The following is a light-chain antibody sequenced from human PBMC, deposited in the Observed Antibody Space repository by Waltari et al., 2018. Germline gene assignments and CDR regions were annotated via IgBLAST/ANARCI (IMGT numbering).Light chain of an antibody. V-gene: IGKV3-11*01. CDR1: QNVGRY. CDR3: QQRANWPLT. Sequence: EIVLTQSPGPLSLSPGERATLSCRASQNVGRYLAWYQQKPGQAPSLLIHETSPRAAGIPARFSGSGSGTDFTLIISSLEPEDFAVFYCQQRANWPLTFGGGTKVEIK. J-gene: IGKJ4*01. CDR2: ETS.